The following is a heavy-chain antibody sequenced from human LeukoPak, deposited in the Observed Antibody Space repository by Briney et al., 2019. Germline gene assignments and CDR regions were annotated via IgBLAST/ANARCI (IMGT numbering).Heavy chain of an antibody. CDR3: VKKGQADDDGKPD. J-gene: IGHJ4*02. CDR2: ISHDGSNK. CDR1: GFTFSGYG. D-gene: IGHD1-1*01. V-gene: IGHV3-30*18. Sequence: GGSLRLSCAVSGFTFSGYGMHWVRQAPGKGLEWVAVISHDGSNKYYADSVKGRFTISRDNSKNTLYLQMNDLRADDTAVYYCVKKGQADDDGKPDWGQGTLVTVSS.